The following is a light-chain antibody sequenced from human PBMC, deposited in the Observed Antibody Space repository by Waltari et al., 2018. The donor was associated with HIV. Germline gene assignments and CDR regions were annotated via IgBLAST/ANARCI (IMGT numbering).Light chain of an antibody. V-gene: IGKV1-9*01. Sequence: DIQLTQSPSFLSASIGDRVTITCRASQGISTYLAWYQQNPGKAPKLLIYAASTLQSGVPSTFSGSGSGTEFTLTISSLQPEDFAIYYCQQLNSYPQTFGQGTKLE. CDR3: QQLNSYPQT. J-gene: IGKJ2*01. CDR1: QGISTY. CDR2: AAS.